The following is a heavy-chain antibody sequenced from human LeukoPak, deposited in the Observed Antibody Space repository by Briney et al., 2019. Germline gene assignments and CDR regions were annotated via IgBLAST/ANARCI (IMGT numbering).Heavy chain of an antibody. V-gene: IGHV3-66*01. CDR3: ARAGPSSSWHQFDY. Sequence: GGSLRLSCAASGFTFSSYEMHWVRQAPGKGLEWVSVIYSGGRTYYADSVKGRLTISRDNSKNTLYLQMNRLRAEDTAVYYCARAGPSSSWHQFDYWGQGTLVTVSS. J-gene: IGHJ4*02. D-gene: IGHD6-13*01. CDR2: IYSGGRT. CDR1: GFTFSSYE.